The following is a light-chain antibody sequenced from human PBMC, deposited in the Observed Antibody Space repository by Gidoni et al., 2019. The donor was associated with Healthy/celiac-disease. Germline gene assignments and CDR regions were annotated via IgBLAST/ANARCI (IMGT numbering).Light chain of an antibody. CDR3: QRSYSTPSFT. Sequence: DIQMTQSPSSLSASVGDRVTIPCRASQSISSYLNWYQQKPGKAPKLLIYAASSLQSGVPSRFSGSGSGTDFTLTISSLQPEDFATYYCQRSYSTPSFTFAPGTKVDIK. CDR1: QSISSY. V-gene: IGKV1-39*01. CDR2: AAS. J-gene: IGKJ3*01.